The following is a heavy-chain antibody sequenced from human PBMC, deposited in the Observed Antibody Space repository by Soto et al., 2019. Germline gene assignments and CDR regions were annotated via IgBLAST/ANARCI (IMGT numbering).Heavy chain of an antibody. CDR2: IIPIFGTA. V-gene: IGHV1-69*06. CDR3: ARDGRFGSSEDPIYWFDP. D-gene: IGHD6-13*01. Sequence: SVKVSCKASGGTFSSYSISWVREAPGQGLEWMGGIIPIFGTANYAQKFQGRVTITADKSTSTAYMELSSLRSEDTAVYYCARDGRFGSSEDPIYWFDPWGQGTLVTVSS. CDR1: GGTFSSYS. J-gene: IGHJ5*02.